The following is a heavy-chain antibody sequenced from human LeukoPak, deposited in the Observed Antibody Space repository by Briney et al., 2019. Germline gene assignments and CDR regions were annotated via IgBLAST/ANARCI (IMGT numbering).Heavy chain of an antibody. CDR3: AKDTPILTGYYDY. Sequence: SGGSLRLSCAASGFTLSDYWMSWVRQAPGKGLEWVSAISGSGGSTYYADSVKGRFTISRDNSKNTLYLQMNSLRAEDTAVYYCAKDTPILTGYYDYWGQGTLVTVSS. D-gene: IGHD3-9*01. CDR1: GFTLSDYW. J-gene: IGHJ4*02. CDR2: ISGSGGST. V-gene: IGHV3-23*01.